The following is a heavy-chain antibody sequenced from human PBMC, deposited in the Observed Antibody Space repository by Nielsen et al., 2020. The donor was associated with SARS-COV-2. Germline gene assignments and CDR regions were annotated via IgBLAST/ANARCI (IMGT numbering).Heavy chain of an antibody. Sequence: GESLKISCVASGFTFRSYDMHRVRQPPGTRLGWVAVMWYDGSIKYYADSVTGRFTISSDNSKNTLYLQMNSLRAEDTAVYYCPRDLCIAAAGSSEYFQHWGQGTLVTVSS. CDR1: GFTFRSYD. CDR2: MWYDGSIK. V-gene: IGHV3-33*08. J-gene: IGHJ1*01. CDR3: PRDLCIAAAGSSEYFQH. D-gene: IGHD6-13*01.